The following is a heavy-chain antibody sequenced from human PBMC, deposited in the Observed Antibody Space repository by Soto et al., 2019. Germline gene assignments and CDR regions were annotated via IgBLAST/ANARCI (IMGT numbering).Heavy chain of an antibody. CDR2: IYPGDSDT. D-gene: IGHD6-19*01. V-gene: IGHV5-51*01. Sequence: GESLKISCKGSGYSFTTYWIGWVRQMPGKGLEWMGIIYPGDSDTRYSPSFQGQVSISVDKSINTAYLHWSSLKASDTAMFYCARRLASTEFFDICGQGTMVTVS. J-gene: IGHJ3*02. CDR3: ARRLASTEFFDI. CDR1: GYSFTTYW.